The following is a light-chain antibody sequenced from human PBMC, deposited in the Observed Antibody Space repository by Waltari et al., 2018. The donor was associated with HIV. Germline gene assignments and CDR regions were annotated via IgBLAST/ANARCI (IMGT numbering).Light chain of an antibody. V-gene: IGLV1-47*01. CDR1: NSNIGTNP. CDR2: RNN. Sequence: QPVLTQPPSASGTPGHGVTISCSGSNSNIGTNPVYWYQHHPGMAPKLLIYRNNRRPSGIPDRFSGSRSGTSASLAISGLRSEDEADYYCATWDDSLIWVFGGGTKLTVL. CDR3: ATWDDSLIWV. J-gene: IGLJ3*02.